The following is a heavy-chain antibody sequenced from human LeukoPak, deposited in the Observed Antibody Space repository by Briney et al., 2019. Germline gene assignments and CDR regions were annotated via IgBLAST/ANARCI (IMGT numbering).Heavy chain of an antibody. D-gene: IGHD4-17*01. Sequence: PSETLSLTCTVSGASVSSASYWTWIRQPPGKGVEWIAHIYNGVNTNYNPSLKSRVTISVDTSKNQFSLRLNSVTAADTAVYYCAGDQVRDYGYFDYWGQGTLVTVSS. CDR1: GASVSSASY. CDR3: AGDQVRDYGYFDY. V-gene: IGHV4-61*01. CDR2: IYNGVNT. J-gene: IGHJ4*02.